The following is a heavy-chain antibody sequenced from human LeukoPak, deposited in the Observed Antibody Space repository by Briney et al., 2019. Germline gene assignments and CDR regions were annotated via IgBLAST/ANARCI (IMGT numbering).Heavy chain of an antibody. CDR3: ARDSRGEGAFDI. Sequence: SETLSLTCTVSGGSISSYYWSWIRQPAGKGLEWIGRLYTSGSANYNPSLKSRVTISVDTSKNQFSLKLSSVTAADTAVYYCARDSRGEGAFDIWGQGTMVTVSS. D-gene: IGHD3-22*01. CDR2: LYTSGSA. J-gene: IGHJ3*02. V-gene: IGHV4-4*07. CDR1: GGSISSYY.